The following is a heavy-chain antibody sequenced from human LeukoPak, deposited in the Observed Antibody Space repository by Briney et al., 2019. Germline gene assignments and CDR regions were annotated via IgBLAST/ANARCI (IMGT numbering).Heavy chain of an antibody. Sequence: PGGSLRLSCAASGFTFSTYSMNWVRQAPGKGLEWVPCISSSSSYIYYADSVKGRFTISRDNAKNSLYLQMNSLRAEDTAVYYCARDLAYSSSSEDYWGQGTLVTVSS. J-gene: IGHJ4*02. CDR1: GFTFSTYS. D-gene: IGHD6-6*01. V-gene: IGHV3-21*01. CDR2: ISSSSSYI. CDR3: ARDLAYSSSSEDY.